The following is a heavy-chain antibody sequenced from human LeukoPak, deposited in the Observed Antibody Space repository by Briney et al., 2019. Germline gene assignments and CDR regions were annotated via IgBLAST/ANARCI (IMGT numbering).Heavy chain of an antibody. Sequence: GGSLRLSCAASGFTFSSYAMSWVRQAPGKGLEWVSAISGSGGSTYYADSVKGRFTISRDNSENTLYLQMNSLRAEDTAVYYCAREDIVATIVSYYYYYYGMDVWGQGTTVTVSS. V-gene: IGHV3-23*01. CDR3: AREDIVATIVSYYYYYYGMDV. D-gene: IGHD5-12*01. J-gene: IGHJ6*02. CDR1: GFTFSSYA. CDR2: ISGSGGST.